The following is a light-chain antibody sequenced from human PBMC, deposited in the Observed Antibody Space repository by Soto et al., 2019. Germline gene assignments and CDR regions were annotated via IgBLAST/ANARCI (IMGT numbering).Light chain of an antibody. CDR1: QSLLYINGDIY. CDR3: MQATHWPWT. Sequence: DVVMTQSPLSLSVSLGQPASISCTSSQSLLYINGDIYLNWFQQRPGQSPRRLIYKVSDLDSGVPERFSGSGAGTNFTLKITRVEADDVGLYYCMQATHWPWTFGQGTRVEIK. J-gene: IGKJ1*01. V-gene: IGKV2D-30*01. CDR2: KVS.